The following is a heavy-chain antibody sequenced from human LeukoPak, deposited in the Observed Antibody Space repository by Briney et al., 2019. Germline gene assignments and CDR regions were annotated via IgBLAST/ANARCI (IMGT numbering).Heavy chain of an antibody. Sequence: GGSLRLSCAASGFTFSSSAMHWVRQAPGKGLEYVSAISSNGGSTYYANSVKGRFTISRDNSKNTVFLQMGSLRTEDMAVYYCARGEPDCAGDCPHWYLNIWGRGTLVTVSS. CDR2: ISSNGGST. V-gene: IGHV3-64*01. D-gene: IGHD2-21*02. J-gene: IGHJ2*01. CDR3: ARGEPDCAGDCPHWYLNI. CDR1: GFTFSSSA.